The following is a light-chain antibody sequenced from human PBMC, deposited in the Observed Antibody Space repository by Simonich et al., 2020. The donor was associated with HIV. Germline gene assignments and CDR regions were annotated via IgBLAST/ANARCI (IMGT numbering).Light chain of an antibody. J-gene: IGKJ1*01. V-gene: IGKV4-1*01. CDR3: QQYYSTPQT. CDR1: QSVLSSSNNKNY. CDR2: WES. Sequence: DIVMTQSPDSLAVSLGERATINCKSSQSVLSSSNNKNYLAWYQQKPGQPPNLLFYWESTRESGVPDRCSGSGSGTDFTLTINSLQAEDVAVYYCQQYYSTPQTFGQGTKVEIK.